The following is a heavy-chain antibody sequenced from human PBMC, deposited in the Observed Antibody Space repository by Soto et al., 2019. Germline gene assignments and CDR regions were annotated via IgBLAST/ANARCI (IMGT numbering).Heavy chain of an antibody. Sequence: QVQLVQSGAEVKKPGASVKVSCKASGYTFTSYDINWVRQATGQGLEWMGWMNPNSGNTGYAQKFKGRVTMTRNTSISTAYMELSSLRSEDTAVYYCARSFYGEVEAWFDPWGQGTLVTVSS. CDR3: ARSFYGEVEAWFDP. V-gene: IGHV1-8*01. CDR1: GYTFTSYD. J-gene: IGHJ5*02. CDR2: MNPNSGNT. D-gene: IGHD4-17*01.